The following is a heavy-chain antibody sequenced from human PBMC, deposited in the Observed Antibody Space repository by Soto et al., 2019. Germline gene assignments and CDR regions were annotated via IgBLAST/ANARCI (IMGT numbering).Heavy chain of an antibody. J-gene: IGHJ6*02. CDR2: IWYDGSNK. V-gene: IGHV3-33*01. CDR3: ARDHDYGDYMVVDYYYYGMDV. Sequence: PGGSLRLSCAASGFTFSSYGMHWVRQAPGKGLEWVAVIWYDGSNKYYADSVKGRFTISRDNSKNTLYLQMNSLRAEDTAVYYCARDHDYGDYMVVDYYYYGMDVWGQGTTVTVSS. CDR1: GFTFSSYG. D-gene: IGHD4-17*01.